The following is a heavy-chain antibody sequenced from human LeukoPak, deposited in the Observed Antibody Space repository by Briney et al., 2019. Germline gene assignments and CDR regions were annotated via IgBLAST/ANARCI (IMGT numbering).Heavy chain of an antibody. D-gene: IGHD6-19*01. V-gene: IGHV3-21*01. J-gene: IGHJ6*02. CDR3: ARDSSGWYHGMDV. Sequence: GGSLRLSCAASGFTFSSYSMNWVRQAPGKGLEWVSSISSSSSYIYYADSVKGRFTISRDNAKNSLYLQMNSLRADDTAVYYCARDSSGWYHGMDVWGQGTTVTVSS. CDR1: GFTFSSYS. CDR2: ISSSSSYI.